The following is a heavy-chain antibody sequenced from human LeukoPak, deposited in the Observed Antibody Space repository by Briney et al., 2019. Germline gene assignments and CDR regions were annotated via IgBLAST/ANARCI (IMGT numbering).Heavy chain of an antibody. J-gene: IGHJ4*02. CDR1: GGSISSSSYY. Sequence: PSETLSLTCTVSGGSISSSSYYWGWIRQPPGKGLEWIGSIYYSGSTYYNPSLKSRVTISVDTSKNQFSLKLSSVTAADTAVYYCARVVRDSARAYYYDSSGGPVDYWGQGTLVTVSS. V-gene: IGHV4-39*07. CDR3: ARVVRDSARAYYYDSSGGPVDY. D-gene: IGHD3-22*01. CDR2: IYYSGST.